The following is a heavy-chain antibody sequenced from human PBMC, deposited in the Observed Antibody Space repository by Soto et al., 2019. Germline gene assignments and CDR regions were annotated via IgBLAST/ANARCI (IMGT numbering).Heavy chain of an antibody. D-gene: IGHD1-26*01. V-gene: IGHV2-5*02. CDR3: AHTVHGTVNDY. J-gene: IGHJ4*02. Sequence: QITLKESGPTLVKPTQNLTLTCTFSGFSLSTSGVGVGWIRQPPGKALEWLALIYWDDDKRYSPSLKSRLTITKDTPKNQVVLTMTNMEPVDTATYYCAHTVHGTVNDYWGQGTLVTVSS. CDR1: GFSLSTSGVG. CDR2: IYWDDDK.